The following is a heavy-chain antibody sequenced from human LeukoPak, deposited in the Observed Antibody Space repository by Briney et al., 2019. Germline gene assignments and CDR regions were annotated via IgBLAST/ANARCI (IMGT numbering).Heavy chain of an antibody. V-gene: IGHV3-11*04. CDR2: ISSSGSTI. Sequence: PGGSLRLSCAASGLTFSDYYMSWIRQAPGKGLEWVSYISSSGSTIYYADSVKGRFTISRDNAKNSLYLQMNSLRAEDTAVYYCARRYDSSGYYYYYYYMDVWGKGTTVTVSS. CDR3: ARRYDSSGYYYYYYYMDV. J-gene: IGHJ6*03. CDR1: GLTFSDYY. D-gene: IGHD3-22*01.